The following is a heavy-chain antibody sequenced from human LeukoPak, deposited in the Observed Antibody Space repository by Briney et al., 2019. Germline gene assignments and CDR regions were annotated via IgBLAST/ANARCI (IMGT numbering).Heavy chain of an antibody. CDR2: INHSGST. CDR1: GGSFSGYY. CDR3: GRGPLRSGYYRPNWFDP. D-gene: IGHD3-3*01. Sequence: PSETLSLTCAVYGGSFSGYYWSWIRQPPGKGLEWIGEINHSGSTNYNPSLKSRVTISVDTSKNQFSLKLSSVTAADTAVYYCGRGPLRSGYYRPNWFDPWGQGTLVTVSS. V-gene: IGHV4-34*01. J-gene: IGHJ5*02.